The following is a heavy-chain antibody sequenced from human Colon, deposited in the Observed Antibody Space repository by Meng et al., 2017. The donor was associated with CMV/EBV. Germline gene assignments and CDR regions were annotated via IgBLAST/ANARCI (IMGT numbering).Heavy chain of an antibody. CDR3: ALLLWFGDAYAPDI. Sequence: VSGGSIITNNWWTWVRQPPGKGLEWIGETFHSGNTHYSPSLKSRVTISIDKSKNQFSLNLRSVTAADTAIYYCALLLWFGDAYAPDIWGQGTMVTVSS. J-gene: IGHJ3*02. CDR1: GGSIITNNW. CDR2: TFHSGNT. D-gene: IGHD3-10*01. V-gene: IGHV4-4*02.